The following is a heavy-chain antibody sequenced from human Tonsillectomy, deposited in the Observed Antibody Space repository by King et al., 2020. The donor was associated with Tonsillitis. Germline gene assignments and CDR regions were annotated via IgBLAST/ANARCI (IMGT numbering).Heavy chain of an antibody. CDR1: GFTFSDYY. Sequence: VQLVESGGGLVKPGGSLRLSCAVSGFTFSDYYMSWIRQAPGKGLEWVSYISDSNSYTNYADSVKGRFTISRDNAKNSLYLQMKSLRAEDTAVYYCARELVGGDYGKLRCRYYGMDVWGQGTTVTVSS. D-gene: IGHD4-17*01. CDR3: ARELVGGDYGKLRCRYYGMDV. J-gene: IGHJ6*02. V-gene: IGHV3-11*06. CDR2: ISDSNSYT.